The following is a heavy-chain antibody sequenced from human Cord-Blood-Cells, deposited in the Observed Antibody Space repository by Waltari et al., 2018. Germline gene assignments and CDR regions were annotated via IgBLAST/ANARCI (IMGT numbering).Heavy chain of an antibody. J-gene: IGHJ6*03. CDR1: GGSISSSSYY. CDR3: DYNGYSSSSGSYYYMDV. CDR2: IYYSGVT. D-gene: IGHD6-6*01. V-gene: IGHV4-39*01. Sequence: QLQLQESGTGLVKPSETLSLTCTVPGGSISSSSYYWGWFRPPPGKGREWFGGIYYSGVTYYTPSLKIRVTISVDTSKSQFSLKLSSVTAADTAVYYCDYNGYSSSSGSYYYMDVWGKGTTVTVSS.